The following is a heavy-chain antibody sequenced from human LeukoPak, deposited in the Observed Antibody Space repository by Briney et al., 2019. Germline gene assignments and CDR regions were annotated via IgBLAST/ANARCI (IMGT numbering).Heavy chain of an antibody. V-gene: IGHV3-53*01. CDR3: AKGMARGVIIPNDAFDI. D-gene: IGHD3-10*01. J-gene: IGHJ3*02. CDR2: IYSGGST. CDR1: GFTVSSNY. Sequence: QAGGSLRLSCAASGFTVSSNYMSRVRQAPGKGLEWVSVIYSGGSTYYADSVKGRFTISRDNSKNTLYLQMNSLRAEDTAVYYCAKGMARGVIIPNDAFDIWGQGTMVTVSS.